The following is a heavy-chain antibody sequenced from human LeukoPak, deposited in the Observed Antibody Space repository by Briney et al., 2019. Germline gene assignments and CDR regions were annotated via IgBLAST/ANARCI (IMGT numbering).Heavy chain of an antibody. J-gene: IGHJ3*02. CDR3: ASLRKRGGAFDI. CDR1: RGSISSYY. Sequence: SETLPLTCSVSRGSISSYYWSRIRQPAGKGLEWIGRVYSSGSTNYNPSLKSRVTMSIDTSKNQFSLKLSSVTAADTAVYYRASLRKRGGAFDIWGQGTMVTVSS. CDR2: VYSSGST. V-gene: IGHV4-4*07.